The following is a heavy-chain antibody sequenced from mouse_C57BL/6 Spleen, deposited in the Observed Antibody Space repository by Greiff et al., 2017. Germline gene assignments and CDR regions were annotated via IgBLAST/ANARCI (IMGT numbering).Heavy chain of an antibody. CDR3: ARSGGNSDYAMDY. Sequence: QVQLQQPGAELVKPGASVKMSCKASGYTFTSYWITWVKQRPGQGLEWIGDIYPGSGSTNYNEKFKSKATLTVDTSSSTAYMQLSSLTSEYSAVYYCARSGGNSDYAMDYWGQGTSVTVSS. CDR1: GYTFTSYW. V-gene: IGHV1-55*01. D-gene: IGHD2-1*01. CDR2: IYPGSGST. J-gene: IGHJ4*01.